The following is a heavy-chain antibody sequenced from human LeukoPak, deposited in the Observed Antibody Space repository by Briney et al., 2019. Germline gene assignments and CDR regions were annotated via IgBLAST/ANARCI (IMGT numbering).Heavy chain of an antibody. V-gene: IGHV3-7*03. Sequence: PGGSPRLSCAASGFTFSSYWMSWVRQAPGKGLEWVANIKQDGSEKYYVDSVKGRFTISRDNAKNSLYLQMNSLRAEDTAVYYCERDSRKWLVCDYWGQGTLVTVSS. D-gene: IGHD6-19*01. CDR1: GFTFSSYW. J-gene: IGHJ4*02. CDR2: IKQDGSEK. CDR3: ERDSRKWLVCDY.